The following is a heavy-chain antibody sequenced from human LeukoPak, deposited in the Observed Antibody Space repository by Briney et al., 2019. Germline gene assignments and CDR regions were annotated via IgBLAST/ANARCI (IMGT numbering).Heavy chain of an antibody. J-gene: IGHJ3*02. CDR3: ARVGGIPLGAFDI. CDR1: GGSINSYH. D-gene: IGHD3-10*01. CDR2: FYTSGTT. V-gene: IGHV4-4*07. Sequence: SETLSLTCTVTGGSINSYHWSWIRQPAGKGLEWIGRFYTSGTTTYNPSLKSRVTMPVDTSKNRFSLKLTSVTAADTAVYYCARVGGIPLGAFDIWGQGTTVTVSP.